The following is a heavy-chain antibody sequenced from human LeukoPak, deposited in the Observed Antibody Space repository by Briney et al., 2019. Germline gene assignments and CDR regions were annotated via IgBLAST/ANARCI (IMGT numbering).Heavy chain of an antibody. CDR2: IIPIFGTA. J-gene: IGHJ4*02. V-gene: IGHV1-69*13. CDR1: GGTFSSYA. Sequence: SVKVSCTASGGTFSSYAISWARQAPGQGLEWMGGIIPIFGTANYAQKFQGRVTITADESTSTAYMELSSLRSEDTAVYYCAPYYYDSSGYYRDCDYWGQGTLVTVSS. CDR3: APYYYDSSGYYRDCDY. D-gene: IGHD3-22*01.